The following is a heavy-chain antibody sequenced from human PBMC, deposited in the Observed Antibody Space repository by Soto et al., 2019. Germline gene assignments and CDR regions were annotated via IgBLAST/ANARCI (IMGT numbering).Heavy chain of an antibody. Sequence: EVQLVESGGGLVKPGGSLRLSCAASGFTFSSYSMNWVRQAPGKGLEWVSSISSSSSYIYYADSVKGRFTISRDNAKNSLYLQMNSLRAEDTAVYYCARGVVDRGSAAGRWYYYSMDVWGKGTTVTVSS. CDR2: ISSSSSYI. CDR3: ARGVVDRGSAAGRWYYYSMDV. V-gene: IGHV3-21*01. D-gene: IGHD6-13*01. CDR1: GFTFSSYS. J-gene: IGHJ6*03.